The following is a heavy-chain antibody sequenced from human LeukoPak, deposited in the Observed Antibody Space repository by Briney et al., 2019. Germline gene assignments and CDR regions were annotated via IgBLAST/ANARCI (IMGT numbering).Heavy chain of an antibody. V-gene: IGHV3-48*01. CDR3: ARSPHIWFAERGWFDP. J-gene: IGHJ5*02. CDR1: GFTFSSYG. CDR2: ISSSSSTI. Sequence: GGSLRLSCAASGFTFSSYGMTWVRQAPGKGLEWVSYISSSSSTIYYADSVKGRFTISRDNAKNSLYLQLNSLRAEDTAVYFCARSPHIWFAERGWFDPWGQGTLVTVSS. D-gene: IGHD3-10*01.